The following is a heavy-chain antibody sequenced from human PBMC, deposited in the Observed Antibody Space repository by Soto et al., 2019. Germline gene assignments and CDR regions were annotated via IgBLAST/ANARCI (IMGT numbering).Heavy chain of an antibody. CDR2: INPNSGGT. V-gene: IGHV1-2*04. J-gene: IGHJ6*02. CDR1: GYTFTGYY. D-gene: IGHD3-3*01. Sequence: QVQLVQSGAEVKKPGASVKVSCKASGYTFTGYYMHWVRQAPGQGLEWMGWINPNSGGTNYAQKFQGCVTMTRDTSISTAYMELSRLRSDDTAVYYCARGTAPTYYDFWSGYYGPYYYYGMDVWGQGTTVTVSS. CDR3: ARGTAPTYYDFWSGYYGPYYYYGMDV.